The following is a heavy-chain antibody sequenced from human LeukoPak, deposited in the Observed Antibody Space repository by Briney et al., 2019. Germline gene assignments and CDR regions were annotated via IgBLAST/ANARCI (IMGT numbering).Heavy chain of an antibody. V-gene: IGHV3-30*04. CDR3: ARTMSGYYYYCGMDV. CDR1: GFTFSSYA. J-gene: IGHJ6*02. CDR2: ISYDGSNK. Sequence: PGRSLRLSCAASGFTFSSYAMHWVRQAPGKGLEWVAVISYDGSNKYYADSVKGRFTISRDNAKNSLYLQMNSLRAEDTAVYYCARTMSGYYYYCGMDVWGQGTTVTVSS.